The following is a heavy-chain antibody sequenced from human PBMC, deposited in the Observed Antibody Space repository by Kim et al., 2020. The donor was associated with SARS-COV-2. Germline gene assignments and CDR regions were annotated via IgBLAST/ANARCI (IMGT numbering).Heavy chain of an antibody. V-gene: IGHV3-21*01. CDR3: ARDTYYYDSSGYYNWLYP. J-gene: IGHJ5*02. Sequence: GGSLRLSCAASGFTFSSYSMNWVRQAPGKGLEWVSSISSSSSYIYYADSVKGRFTISRDNAKNSLYLRMNSLRAEDTAVYYCARDTYYYDSSGYYNWLYPWGQGTLVTVSS. D-gene: IGHD3-22*01. CDR2: ISSSSSYI. CDR1: GFTFSSYS.